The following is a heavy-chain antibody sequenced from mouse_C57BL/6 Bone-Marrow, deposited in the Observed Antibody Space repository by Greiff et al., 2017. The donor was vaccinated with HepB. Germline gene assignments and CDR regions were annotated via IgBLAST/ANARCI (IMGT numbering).Heavy chain of an antibody. CDR3: ARKPYGYGKDYAMDY. D-gene: IGHD2-2*01. V-gene: IGHV2-2*01. CDR2: IWSGGST. CDR1: GFSLTSYG. Sequence: VKLQESGPGLVQPSQSLSITCTVSGFSLTSYGVHWVRQSPGKGLEWLGVIWSGGSTDYNAAFISRLSISKDNSKSQVFFKMNSLQSDDTAIYYCARKPYGYGKDYAMDYWGQGTSVTVSS. J-gene: IGHJ4*01.